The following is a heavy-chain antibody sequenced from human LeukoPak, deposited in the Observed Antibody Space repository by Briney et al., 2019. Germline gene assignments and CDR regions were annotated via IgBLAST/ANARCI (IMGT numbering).Heavy chain of an antibody. J-gene: IGHJ5*02. CDR3: ARVFEGYCSSTSCYADNWFDP. CDR1: GFTFSDYY. V-gene: IGHV3-11*05. D-gene: IGHD2-2*01. CDR2: ISSSSSYT. Sequence: TGGSLRLSCAASGFTFSDYYMSWIRQARGKGLEWVSYISSSSSYTNYADSVKGRFTISRDNAKNSLYLQMNSLRAEDTAVYYCARVFEGYCSSTSCYADNWFDPWGQGTLVTVSS.